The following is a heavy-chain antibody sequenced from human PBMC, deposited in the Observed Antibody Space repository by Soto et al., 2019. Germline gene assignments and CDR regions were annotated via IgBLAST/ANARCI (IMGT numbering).Heavy chain of an antibody. CDR1: GYTFTSYD. CDR3: VRYGPLVRFYYYYYGMDV. V-gene: IGHV1-8*01. J-gene: IGHJ6*02. Sequence: QVQLVQSGAEVKKPGASVKVSCKASGYTFTSYDINWVRQATGQGLEWMGWMNPNSGNTGYAQKFQGRVTMTRNTSISTAYMELSSLRSEDTAVYYCVRYGPLVRFYYYYYGMDVWGQGTTVTVSS. D-gene: IGHD6-13*01. CDR2: MNPNSGNT.